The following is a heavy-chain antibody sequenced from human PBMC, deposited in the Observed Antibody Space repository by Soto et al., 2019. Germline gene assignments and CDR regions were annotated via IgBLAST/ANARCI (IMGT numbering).Heavy chain of an antibody. V-gene: IGHV3-74*03. D-gene: IGHD6-13*01. CDR1: GFTFSNYW. CDR3: ARGGLQHALDV. J-gene: IGHJ6*02. CDR2: VNNDGTDT. Sequence: EVQLVESGGGLVQPGGSLRLSCAASGFTFSNYWMYWVRQAPGKGLVWVSRVNNDGTDTTHADSVKGRFTISRDNAENTLYLQMNSLRAEDTAVYYCARGGLQHALDVWGQGSTVSVPS.